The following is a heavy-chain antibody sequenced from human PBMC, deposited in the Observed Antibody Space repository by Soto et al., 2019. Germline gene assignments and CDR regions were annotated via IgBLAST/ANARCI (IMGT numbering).Heavy chain of an antibody. Sequence: GGSLRLSCGASAFTFSSYGMHWVRQAPGKGLEWVAVIWYDGSNKYYADSVKGRFTISRDNSKNTLYLQMNSLRAEDTAVYYCARDGYCSGGSCYSVPVFDYWGQGT. J-gene: IGHJ4*02. V-gene: IGHV3-33*01. CDR3: ARDGYCSGGSCYSVPVFDY. D-gene: IGHD2-15*01. CDR1: AFTFSSYG. CDR2: IWYDGSNK.